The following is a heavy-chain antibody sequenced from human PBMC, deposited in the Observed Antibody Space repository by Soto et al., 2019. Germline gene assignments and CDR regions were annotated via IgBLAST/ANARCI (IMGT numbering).Heavy chain of an antibody. CDR2: IYYSGST. D-gene: IGHD3-3*01. V-gene: IGHV4-59*08. CDR1: GGSISSYY. CDR3: ARLEYDFWSGYFRFFDY. J-gene: IGHJ4*02. Sequence: SETLSLTCTVSGGSISSYYWSWIRQPPGKGLEWIGYIYYSGSTNYNPSLKSRVTISVDTSKNQFSLKLSSVTAADTAVYYCARLEYDFWSGYFRFFDYSGQGSLVTGSS.